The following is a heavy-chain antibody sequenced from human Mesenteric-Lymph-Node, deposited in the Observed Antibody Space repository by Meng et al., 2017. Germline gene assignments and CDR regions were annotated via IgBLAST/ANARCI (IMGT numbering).Heavy chain of an antibody. CDR3: ARYYYDSSLPLDH. J-gene: IGHJ4*02. V-gene: IGHV3-20*04. CDR1: GFIFNDYG. CDR2: INWNGAGT. Sequence: GESLKISCAASGFIFNDYGMTWVRQAPGKGLEWASGINWNGAGTSYADSVKGRFTISRDNAKNSLYLQMNSLRAEDTALYYCARYYYDSSLPLDHWGQGTLVTVSS. D-gene: IGHD3-22*01.